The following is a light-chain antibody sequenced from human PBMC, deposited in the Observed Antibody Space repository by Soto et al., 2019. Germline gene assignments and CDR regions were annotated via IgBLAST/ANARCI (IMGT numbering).Light chain of an antibody. V-gene: IGKV3-15*01. J-gene: IGKJ1*01. CDR2: GAS. CDR3: QQYNNWPPWT. Sequence: ELVIAQYPAASAVPACESATLSCTPTQKSISSYLAWYQQKPGQAPRLLIYGASTRATGIPARFSGSGSGTEFTLTISSLQSEDFAVYYCQQYNNWPPWTFGQGTKVDIK. CDR1: QKSISSY.